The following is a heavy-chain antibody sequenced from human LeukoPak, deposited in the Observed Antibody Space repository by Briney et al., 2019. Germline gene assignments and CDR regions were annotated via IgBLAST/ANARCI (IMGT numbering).Heavy chain of an antibody. J-gene: IGHJ6*03. CDR1: GFTFSSYW. V-gene: IGHV3-7*01. CDR3: ARELAGIAAAGTEETALKYYYYYMDV. D-gene: IGHD6-13*01. CDR2: IKQDGSEK. Sequence: GGSLRLSCAASGFTFSSYWMSWVRQAPGKGLEWVANIKQDGSEKYYVDSVKGRFTISRDNAKNSLYLQMNSLRAEDTAVYYCARELAGIAAAGTEETALKYYYYYMDVWGKGTTVTVSS.